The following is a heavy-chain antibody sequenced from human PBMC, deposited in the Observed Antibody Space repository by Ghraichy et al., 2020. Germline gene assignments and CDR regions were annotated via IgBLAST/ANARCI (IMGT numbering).Heavy chain of an antibody. CDR2: ISNDANSQ. J-gene: IGHJ4*02. CDR3: ARVGKSRDCFDK. CDR1: GFTFRNAA. V-gene: IGHV3-30*04. D-gene: IGHD1-26*01. Sequence: GGSLRLSCVASGFTFRNAAMHWVRQPPGKGLEWVSVISNDANSQYYANSVKGRFTISRDNSKNTLYLQMNSLRPEDTAVYYCARVGKSRDCFDKWGQGTLVTVSS.